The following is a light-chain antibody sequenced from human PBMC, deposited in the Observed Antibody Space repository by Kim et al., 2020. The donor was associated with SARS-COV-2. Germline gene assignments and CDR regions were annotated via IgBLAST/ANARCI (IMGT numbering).Light chain of an antibody. CDR2: GAS. CDR1: QSVSDNY. V-gene: IGKV3-20*01. Sequence: EIVLTQSPGTLSLSPGERATLSCRASQSVSDNYLAWYQQKPGQPPRLLIYGASSRATGIPDRFSGSGSGTDFTLTISRLEPEDFAVYYCQQYDTSPSCTFGQGTKLEI. CDR3: QQYDTSPSCT. J-gene: IGKJ2*02.